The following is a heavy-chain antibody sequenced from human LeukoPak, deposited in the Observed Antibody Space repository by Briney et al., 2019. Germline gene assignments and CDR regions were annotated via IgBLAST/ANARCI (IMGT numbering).Heavy chain of an antibody. J-gene: IGHJ4*02. CDR1: GFTFSSYA. D-gene: IGHD6-19*01. CDR3: AKVRYSSGWYTYSPDY. CDR2: ISGSGGST. Sequence: GGSLRLSCAASGFTFSSYAMSWVRQAPGKGLEWVSAISGSGGSTYYADSAKGRFTISRDNSKNTLYPQMNSLRAEDTAVYYCAKVRYSSGWYTYSPDYWGQGTLVTVSS. V-gene: IGHV3-23*01.